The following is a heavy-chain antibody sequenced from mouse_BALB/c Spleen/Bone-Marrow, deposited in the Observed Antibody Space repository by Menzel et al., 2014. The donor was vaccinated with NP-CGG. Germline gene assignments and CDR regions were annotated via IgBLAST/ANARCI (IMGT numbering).Heavy chain of an antibody. D-gene: IGHD2-4*01. CDR3: AKGIYYDSTWFAY. V-gene: IGHV1-67*01. CDR1: GYTFTDYA. CDR2: ISTYSGNT. Sequence: QVQLQQSGPELVRPGVSVKISCKGSGYTFTDYAMHWVKQSHAKSLAWIGVISTYSGNTNYNQKFKGKATMTVDKSSSTAYMELARLTSEDSAIYYCAKGIYYDSTWFAYWGQGTLVTVSA. J-gene: IGHJ3*01.